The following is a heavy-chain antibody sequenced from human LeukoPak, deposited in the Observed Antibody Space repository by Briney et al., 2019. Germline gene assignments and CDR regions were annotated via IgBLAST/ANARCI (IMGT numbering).Heavy chain of an antibody. J-gene: IGHJ4*02. CDR2: IRYDGSNK. CDR3: AKGVTIFGVVIMGYFDY. D-gene: IGHD3-3*01. CDR1: GFTFSSYG. Sequence: SGGSLRLSCAASGFTFSSYGMHWVRQAPGKGLEWVAFIRYDGSNKYYADSVKGRFTISRDNSKNTLYLQMNSLRTEDTAMYYCAKGVTIFGVVIMGYFDYWGQAPLVTVSS. V-gene: IGHV3-30*02.